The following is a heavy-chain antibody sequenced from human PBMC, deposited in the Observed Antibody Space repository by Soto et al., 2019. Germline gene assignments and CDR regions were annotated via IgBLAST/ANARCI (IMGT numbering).Heavy chain of an antibody. CDR1: GFPLSSYA. J-gene: IGHJ3*02. V-gene: IGHV3-23*01. D-gene: IGHD3-16*01. Sequence: PGGSLRVWSLASGFPLSSYAMSWVRQTPGKGLEWVSGISGSGGRTYYADSVKGRFTISRDNSNNTLSLQMHILRVEDTAVYFCAKGGYYSLFDIWGQGKMV. CDR3: AKGGYYSLFDI. CDR2: ISGSGGRT.